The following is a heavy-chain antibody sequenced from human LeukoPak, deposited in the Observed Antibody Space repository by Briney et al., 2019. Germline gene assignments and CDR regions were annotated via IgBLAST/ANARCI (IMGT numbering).Heavy chain of an antibody. D-gene: IGHD2-2*01. Sequence: ASVKVSCKASGYTLSSYYMHWVRQAPGQGLEWMGIINPSRGSTSYAQKFQGRVTMTRDTSTSTVYMELSSLRSEDTAVYYCARPTSIIPASNIYYYYAMDVWGQGTTVTVSS. CDR2: INPSRGST. CDR3: ARPTSIIPASNIYYYYAMDV. CDR1: GYTLSSYY. J-gene: IGHJ6*02. V-gene: IGHV1-46*01.